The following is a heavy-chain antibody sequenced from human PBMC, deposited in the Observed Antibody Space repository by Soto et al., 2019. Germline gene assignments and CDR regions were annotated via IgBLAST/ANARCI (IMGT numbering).Heavy chain of an antibody. CDR2: INQDGSEN. V-gene: IGHV3-7*01. J-gene: IGHJ4*02. CDR3: TTRHHRSRNSHYLGVFDF. D-gene: IGHD3-10*01. CDR1: GFTFTNHW. Sequence: AGGSLRLSCAASGFTFTNHWMNWVRQAPGRGLEWVANINQDGSENFHVDSVKGRFTISRDNAENSLHLQMNSLRAEDTAIYYCTTRHHRSRNSHYLGVFDFWGRGTLVTVSS.